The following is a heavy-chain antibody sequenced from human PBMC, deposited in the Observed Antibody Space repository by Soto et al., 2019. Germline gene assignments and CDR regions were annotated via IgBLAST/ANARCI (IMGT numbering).Heavy chain of an antibody. Sequence: SETLSLTCTVSGGSISSSYWSWIRQPPGKGLEWIGYIYDSGSTYYNSSLKSRVTISVDTSKNQFSLKLSSVTAADTAVYYCARAPRGNYGYPSYFDYWGQGTLVTSPQ. J-gene: IGHJ4*02. V-gene: IGHV4-59*01. CDR3: ARAPRGNYGYPSYFDY. D-gene: IGHD3-10*01. CDR1: GGSISSSY. CDR2: IYDSGST.